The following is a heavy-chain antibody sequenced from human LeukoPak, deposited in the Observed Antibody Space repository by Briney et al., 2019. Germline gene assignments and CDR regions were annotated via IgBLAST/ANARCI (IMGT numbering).Heavy chain of an antibody. CDR3: ASFIAVAGTGWFDP. V-gene: IGHV4-30-4*01. Sequence: SETLSLTCTVSGGSISSGDYYWSWIRQPPGKGLEWIGYIYYSGSTYYNPSLKSRVTTSVDTSKNQFSLKLSSVTAADTAVYYCASFIAVAGTGWFDPWGQGTLVTVSS. CDR1: GGSISSGDYY. CDR2: IYYSGST. D-gene: IGHD6-19*01. J-gene: IGHJ5*02.